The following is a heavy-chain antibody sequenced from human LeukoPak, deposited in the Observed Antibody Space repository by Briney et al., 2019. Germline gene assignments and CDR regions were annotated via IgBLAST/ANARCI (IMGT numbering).Heavy chain of an antibody. CDR3: ARHGILWFGELSQTYGMDV. J-gene: IGHJ6*02. CDR1: GYSISSGYY. D-gene: IGHD3-10*01. CDR2: IYHSGST. Sequence: SETLSLTCTVSGYSISSGYYWGWIRQPPGKGLEWIGSIYHSGSTYYNPSLKSRVTISVDTSKNQFSLKLSSVTAADTAVYYCARHGILWFGELSQTYGMDVWGQGTTVTVSS. V-gene: IGHV4-38-2*02.